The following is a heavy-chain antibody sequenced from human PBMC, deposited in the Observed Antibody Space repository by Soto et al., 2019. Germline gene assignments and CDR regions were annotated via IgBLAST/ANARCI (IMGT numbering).Heavy chain of an antibody. CDR3: ARGGNWFDP. V-gene: IGHV4-34*01. CDR2: INHSGST. J-gene: IGHJ5*02. Sequence: SETLSLTCTVSGGSFSGYYWSWIRQPPGKGLEWIGEINHSGSTNYNPSLKSRVTISVDTSKNQFSLKLSSVTAADTAVYYCARGGNWFDPWGQGTLVTVSS. CDR1: GGSFSGYY.